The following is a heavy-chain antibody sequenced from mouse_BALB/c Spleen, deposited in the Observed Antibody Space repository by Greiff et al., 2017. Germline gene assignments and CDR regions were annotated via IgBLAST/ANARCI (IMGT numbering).Heavy chain of an antibody. J-gene: IGHJ4*01. CDR3: ARGGLGYYAMDY. D-gene: IGHD3-3*01. Sequence: EVKLMESGGGLVQPGGSLKLSCAASGFTFSSYTMSWVRQTPEKRLEWVAYISNGGGSTYYPDTVKGRFTISRDNAKNTLYLQMSSLKSEDTAMYYCARGGLGYYAMDYWGQGTSVTVSS. V-gene: IGHV5-12-2*01. CDR2: ISNGGGST. CDR1: GFTFSSYT.